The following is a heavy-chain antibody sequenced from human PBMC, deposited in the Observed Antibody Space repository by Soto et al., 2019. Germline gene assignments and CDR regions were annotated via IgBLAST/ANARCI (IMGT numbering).Heavy chain of an antibody. Sequence: PGGSLRLSCAVSGVIFSGSAMHWVRQASGKGLEWVGRIRSKANSYATAYAAPVKGRFTISRDDSKNTAYLQMNSLKIEDSGVYYCTGYTSSAWPRWGQGTLVTVSS. V-gene: IGHV3-73*01. D-gene: IGHD6-25*01. CDR2: IRSKANSYAT. J-gene: IGHJ4*02. CDR1: GVIFSGSA. CDR3: TGYTSSAWPR.